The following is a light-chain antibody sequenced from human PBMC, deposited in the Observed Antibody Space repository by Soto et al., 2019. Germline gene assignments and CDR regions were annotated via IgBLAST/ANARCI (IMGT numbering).Light chain of an antibody. V-gene: IGLV2-8*01. Sequence: QSALTQPASVSGSPGQSVTISCTGTSNDVGGYNYVSWYQQHPGKAPKLMIYDVTKRPSGVPDRFSGSKSGNTASLTVAGLQTDDEADYFCTSYAGSNNLVFGGGTKLTVL. CDR2: DVT. J-gene: IGLJ2*01. CDR1: SNDVGGYNY. CDR3: TSYAGSNNLV.